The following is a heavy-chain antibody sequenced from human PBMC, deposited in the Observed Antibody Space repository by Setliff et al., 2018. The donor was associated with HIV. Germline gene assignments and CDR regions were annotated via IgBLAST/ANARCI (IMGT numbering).Heavy chain of an antibody. V-gene: IGHV4-34*01. CDR2: TNHSGSA. D-gene: IGHD3-22*01. CDR1: GGSFSDYY. Sequence: PSETLSLTCAVYGGSFSDYYWSWIRQPPGKGLEWIGETNHSGSANFSPSLKSRVTISVDTSKNQFSLKLSSVTAADTAVYYCARGPRYYDSSGYRAGAFDIWGQGTMVTVSS. J-gene: IGHJ3*02. CDR3: ARGPRYYDSSGYRAGAFDI.